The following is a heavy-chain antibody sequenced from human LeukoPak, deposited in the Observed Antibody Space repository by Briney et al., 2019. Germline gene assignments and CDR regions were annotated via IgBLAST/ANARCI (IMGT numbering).Heavy chain of an antibody. Sequence: GRSLRLFCAASGFTFSSYAMHWVRQAPGKGLEWVAVISYDGSNKYYADSVKGRFTISRDNSKNTLYLQMNSLRAEDTAVYYCANSERVVAATLDYWGQGTLVTVSS. D-gene: IGHD2-15*01. CDR3: ANSERVVAATLDY. V-gene: IGHV3-30*04. CDR2: ISYDGSNK. J-gene: IGHJ4*02. CDR1: GFTFSSYA.